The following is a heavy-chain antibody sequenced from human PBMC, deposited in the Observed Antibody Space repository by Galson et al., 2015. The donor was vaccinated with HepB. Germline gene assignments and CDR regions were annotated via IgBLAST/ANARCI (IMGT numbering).Heavy chain of an antibody. J-gene: IGHJ4*02. CDR2: IFSGGST. Sequence: SLRLSCAASGFTVSSNYMSWVRQAPGKGLEWVSIIFSGGSTYYAESVKGRFTISRDNSKNTLYLQMNSLRGEDTAVYYCVRDCISAWLGYWGQGTLVTVSS. CDR3: VRDCISAWLGY. D-gene: IGHD2-15*01. CDR1: GFTVSSNY. V-gene: IGHV3-66*01.